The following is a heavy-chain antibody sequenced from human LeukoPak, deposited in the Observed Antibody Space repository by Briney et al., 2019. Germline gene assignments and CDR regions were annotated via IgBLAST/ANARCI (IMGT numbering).Heavy chain of an antibody. J-gene: IGHJ4*02. CDR2: ISGSSGST. Sequence: GGSLRLSCAASGFTFSCYAMSWLRQAPGKGLEWVSAISGSSGSTYCADSVRGRFTISRDNSKNTLYLQMNSLRAEDTAVYYCAKDPPFAHFDYWGQGTLVTVSS. CDR1: GFTFSCYA. D-gene: IGHD3-3*02. V-gene: IGHV3-23*01. CDR3: AKDPPFAHFDY.